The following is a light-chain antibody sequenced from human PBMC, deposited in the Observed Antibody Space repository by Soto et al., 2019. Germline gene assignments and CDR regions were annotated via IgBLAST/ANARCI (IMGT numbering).Light chain of an antibody. CDR3: SSYTTTFALV. CDR1: SGDFGAYNF. V-gene: IGLV2-14*01. Sequence: QSALTQPASVSGSPGQSITISCTGTSGDFGAYNFVSWYQQNPGKVPKLVIYDVSNRPPGVSNRFSGSKSGNTASLTISGLQAEDEADYYCSSYTTTFALVFGGGTKLTVL. J-gene: IGLJ2*01. CDR2: DVS.